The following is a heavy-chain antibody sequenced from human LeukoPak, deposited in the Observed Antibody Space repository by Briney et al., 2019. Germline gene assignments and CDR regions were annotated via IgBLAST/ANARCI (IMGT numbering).Heavy chain of an antibody. D-gene: IGHD1-14*01. CDR1: GYTFTGYY. J-gene: IGHJ6*02. V-gene: IGHV1-2*02. CDR2: INPNSGGT. CDR3: ARVKPPSYYYYGLDV. Sequence: ASVKVSCKASGYTFTGYYIHWVRQAPGQGLEWMGWINPNSGGTNYAQKFQGRVTMTRDTSITTAYMELSSLRSDDTAVYYCARVKPPSYYYYGLDVWGQGTTVTVSS.